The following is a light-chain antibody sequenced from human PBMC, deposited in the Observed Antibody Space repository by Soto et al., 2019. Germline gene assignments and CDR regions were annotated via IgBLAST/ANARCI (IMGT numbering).Light chain of an antibody. V-gene: IGLV1-40*01. Sequence: QSVLTQPPSVSGASGQRVTISCTGSSSNIGAGYDVHWYQQLPGTAPKLLIYGNSNRPSGVPDRFSGSKSGTSASLAITGLQAEDEADYYCQSYDSSLSLFGTGTKVTVL. CDR3: QSYDSSLSL. CDR2: GNS. CDR1: SSNIGAGYD. J-gene: IGLJ1*01.